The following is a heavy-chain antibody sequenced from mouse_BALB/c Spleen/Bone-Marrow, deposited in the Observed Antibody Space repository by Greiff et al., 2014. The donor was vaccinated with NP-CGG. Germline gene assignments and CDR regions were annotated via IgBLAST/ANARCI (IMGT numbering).Heavy chain of an antibody. Sequence: VQLQQSGTVLARPGAAVKMSCKASGYTCSNYWMHWVKQRPGQGLEWIGTIYPGNSDTTYNQKFKGKAKLTAVTSTSTAYMDLSSLTNEDSAVYYCTTLARTNFDYWGQGTTLTVSS. V-gene: IGHV1-5*01. CDR1: GYTCSNYW. J-gene: IGHJ2*01. CDR2: IYPGNSDT. CDR3: TTLARTNFDY. D-gene: IGHD3-1*01.